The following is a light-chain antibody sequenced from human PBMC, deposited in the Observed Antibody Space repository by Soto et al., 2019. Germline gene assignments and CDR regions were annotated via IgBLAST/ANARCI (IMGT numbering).Light chain of an antibody. Sequence: QSVLTQPPSASGSPGQSVTISCTGTSSDFGGYNYVSWYQQHPGKAPKLMIYEVSKRPSGVPDRFSGSKSGNTASLTVAGLRAEDEADYYCSSYAGSNTCYVFGTGTKVTVL. CDR3: SSYAGSNTCYV. V-gene: IGLV2-8*01. CDR1: SSDFGGYNY. CDR2: EVS. J-gene: IGLJ1*01.